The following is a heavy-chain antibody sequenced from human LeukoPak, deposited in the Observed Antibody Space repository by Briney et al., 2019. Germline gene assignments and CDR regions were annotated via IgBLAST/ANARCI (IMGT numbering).Heavy chain of an antibody. CDR2: IYYSGST. CDR3: ARTDKSDAFDI. J-gene: IGHJ3*02. CDR1: GGSISSYY. D-gene: IGHD3-9*01. V-gene: IGHV4-59*01. Sequence: SETLSLTCTVSGGSISSYYWSWIRQPPGKGLEWIGYIYYSGSTNYNPSLRSRVTISVDTSKNQFSLKLSSVTAADTAVYYCARTDKSDAFDIWGQGTMVTVSS.